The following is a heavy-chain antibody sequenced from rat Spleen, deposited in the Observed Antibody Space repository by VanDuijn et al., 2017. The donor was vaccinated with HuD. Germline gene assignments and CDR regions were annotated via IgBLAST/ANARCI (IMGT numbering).Heavy chain of an antibody. D-gene: IGHD1-4*01. Sequence: EVKLVESGGGLVQPGRSLKLSCVASGFNFNDHWMGWVRQAPGKGLEWVATISYDGSSTYYRDSVKGRFTISRDNAKNTQYLQMDSLRSEDTATYYCARRPGDFDCWGQGVMVTVSS. CDR3: ARRPGDFDC. CDR2: ISYDGSST. CDR1: GFNFNDHW. V-gene: IGHV5-29*01. J-gene: IGHJ2*01.